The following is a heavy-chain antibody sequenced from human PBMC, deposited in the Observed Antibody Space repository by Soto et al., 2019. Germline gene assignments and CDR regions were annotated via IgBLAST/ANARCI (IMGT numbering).Heavy chain of an antibody. Sequence: GGSLRLSCAAPGFTFSYYYMSWIRQAPGKGLEWVAYITSSSTNFTNYADSVRGRFTISRDNARDSVYLQMNSLRPEDTVVYYCVRDRGYSGYTFWGQGTQVTVSS. CDR3: VRDRGYSGYTF. J-gene: IGHJ1*01. CDR1: GFTFSYYY. D-gene: IGHD5-12*01. V-gene: IGHV3-11*05. CDR2: ITSSSTNFT.